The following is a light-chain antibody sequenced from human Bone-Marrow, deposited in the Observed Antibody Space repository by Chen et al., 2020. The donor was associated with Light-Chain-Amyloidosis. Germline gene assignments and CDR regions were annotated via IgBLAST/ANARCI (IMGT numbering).Light chain of an antibody. V-gene: IGLV3-21*02. CDR2: DDS. CDR1: NIGSTS. CDR3: QVWDRSSDRPV. Sequence: SYLLTQPSSVSVAPGQPATIDCGGNNIGSTSVHWYQQTPGQAPLLVVYDDSDRPSGIPERLSGSNSGNTATLTISRVEAGDEADYYCQVWDRSSDRPVFGGGTKLTVL. J-gene: IGLJ3*02.